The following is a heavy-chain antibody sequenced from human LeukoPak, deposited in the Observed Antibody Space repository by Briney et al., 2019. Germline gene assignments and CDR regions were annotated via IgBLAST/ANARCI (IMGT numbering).Heavy chain of an antibody. V-gene: IGHV4-59*01. Sequence: SETLSLTCTVSGRFLTSYDWSWIRQSPGRGLEWIGYISHSGSYNFHPSLKRRVTISLETPKNRFSLELSSVTDADTAVYYCARSRFNDLQSGYSGGFYYMDVWGKGTAVIVSS. D-gene: IGHD3-3*01. CDR3: ARSRFNDLQSGYSGGFYYMDV. CDR2: ISHSGSY. J-gene: IGHJ6*03. CDR1: GRFLTSYD.